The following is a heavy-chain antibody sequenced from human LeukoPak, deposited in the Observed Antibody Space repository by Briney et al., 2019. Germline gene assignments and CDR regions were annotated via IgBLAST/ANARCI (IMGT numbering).Heavy chain of an antibody. D-gene: IGHD1-26*01. Sequence: GGSLRLSCGASGFTFSSYWMSWVRQAPGKGLEWVANIKQDGSEKYYADSVKGRFTISRDNSKNTLYLQMNGLRAEDTAVYYCAKEVGATPHDAFDIWGQGTMVTVSS. J-gene: IGHJ3*02. CDR2: IKQDGSEK. V-gene: IGHV3-7*03. CDR1: GFTFSSYW. CDR3: AKEVGATPHDAFDI.